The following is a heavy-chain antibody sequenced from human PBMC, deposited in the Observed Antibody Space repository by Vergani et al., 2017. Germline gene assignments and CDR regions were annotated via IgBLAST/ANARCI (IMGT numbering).Heavy chain of an antibody. CDR1: GFTFSHYG. D-gene: IGHD3-10*01. V-gene: IGHV3-30*02. J-gene: IGHJ4*02. CDR2: IRSDGSNK. CDR3: AKAEYGSGTYPAWALDS. Sequence: QVQLVESGGGVVQPGGSLRLSCAASGFTFSHYGMSWVRQAPGKGLDWVAFIRSDGSNKYYVESAKGRFAISRDNSKNTLSLQMNSLRAEDTAVYYCAKAEYGSGTYPAWALDSWGQGALVTVSS.